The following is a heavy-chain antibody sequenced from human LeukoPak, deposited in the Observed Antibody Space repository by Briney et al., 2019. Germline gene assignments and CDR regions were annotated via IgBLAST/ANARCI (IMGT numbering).Heavy chain of an antibody. J-gene: IGHJ3*02. V-gene: IGHV5-51*01. CDR3: ARHGDRYSGSFLPRDAFDI. CDR1: GYSFTNYW. CDR2: IYPGDSDT. D-gene: IGHD1-26*01. Sequence: GESLKISCKGSGYSFTNYWIGWVRQMPGKGLEWMGIIYPGDSDTRYSPSFQGQVTISADKSISTAYQQWSSLKASDTAMYYCARHGDRYSGSFLPRDAFDIWGQGTLVTVSS.